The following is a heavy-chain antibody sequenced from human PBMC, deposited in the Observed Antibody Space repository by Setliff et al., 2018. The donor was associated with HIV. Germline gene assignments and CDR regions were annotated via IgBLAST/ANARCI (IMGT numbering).Heavy chain of an antibody. CDR3: ARGAGAFGAKLDS. D-gene: IGHD3-10*01. Sequence: SETLSLTCTVSGGSIRSSDNYWSWIRQPPGKALEWIGYIYYSGGTFYNPSLKSRLAISVDTSKNQFSLRLKSVTAADAAIYYCARGAGAFGAKLDSWGQGSLVTVSS. J-gene: IGHJ4*02. V-gene: IGHV4-30-4*02. CDR2: IYYSGGT. CDR1: GGSIRSSDNY.